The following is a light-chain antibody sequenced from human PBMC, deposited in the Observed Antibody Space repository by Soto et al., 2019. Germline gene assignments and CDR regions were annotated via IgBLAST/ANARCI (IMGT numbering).Light chain of an antibody. V-gene: IGKV3-20*01. CDR1: KSISSY. J-gene: IGKJ1*01. Sequence: VFIHSTDTLSFPPGQRATLSCRASKSISSYLAWYQQKPGQAPRLLIYDASSRATGIPDRFSGSGSGTDFTLTISRLEPEDFAGYYCQQYGSSPWTFGQGTKVDIK. CDR2: DAS. CDR3: QQYGSSPWT.